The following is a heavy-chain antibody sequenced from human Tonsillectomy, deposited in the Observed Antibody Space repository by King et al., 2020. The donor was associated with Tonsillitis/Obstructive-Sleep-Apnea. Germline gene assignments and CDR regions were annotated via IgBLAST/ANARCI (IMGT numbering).Heavy chain of an antibody. V-gene: IGHV4-34*01. J-gene: IGHJ6*03. CDR2: INHSGST. D-gene: IGHD3-3*01. Sequence: VQLQQWGAGLLKPSETLSLTCAVYGGSFSGYYWSWIRQPPGKGLEWIGEINHSGSTNYNPSLKSRVTISVDTSKNQFSLKLSSVTAADTAVYYCARSDLYYDFWSGYYYYYYYMEVWGKGTTVTVSS. CDR1: GGSFSGYY. CDR3: ARSDLYYDFWSGYYYYYYYMEV.